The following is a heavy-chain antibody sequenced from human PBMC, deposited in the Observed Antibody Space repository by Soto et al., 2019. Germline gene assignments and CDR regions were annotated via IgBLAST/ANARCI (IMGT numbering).Heavy chain of an antibody. CDR1: GFTFTTFA. CDR2: ISGSGAGT. V-gene: IGHV3-23*01. D-gene: IGHD6-19*01. CDR3: AKESLTVAESHFGY. Sequence: EVQLLESGGGLVQPGGSLRLSCAASGFTFTTFAMSWVRQAPGKGLEWVSAISGSGAGTYFADSVKGRFTISRDNSKNTLYLQMNSLRGEDTAVYYCAKESLTVAESHFGYWGQGTLVTVSS. J-gene: IGHJ4*02.